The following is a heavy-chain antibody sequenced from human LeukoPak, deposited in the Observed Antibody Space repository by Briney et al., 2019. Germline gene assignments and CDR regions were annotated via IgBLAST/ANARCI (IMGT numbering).Heavy chain of an antibody. CDR1: GFTFSSYA. D-gene: IGHD3-22*01. V-gene: IGHV3-48*01. J-gene: IGHJ4*02. CDR2: ISSSSSTI. Sequence: GGSLRLSCAASGFTFSSYAMSWVRQAPGKGLEWVSYISSSSSTIYYADSVRGRFTISRDKAKNSLYLQMNSLRAEDTAVYYCARGTRRYYDSSGSIPDYWGQGTLVTVSS. CDR3: ARGTRRYYDSSGSIPDY.